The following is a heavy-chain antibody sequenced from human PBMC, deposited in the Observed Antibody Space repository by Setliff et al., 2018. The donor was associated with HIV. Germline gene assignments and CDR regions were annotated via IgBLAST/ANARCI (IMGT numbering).Heavy chain of an antibody. CDR2: IYTSGSN. J-gene: IGHJ6*02. Sequence: SETLSLTCTVSGGSISSGTYYWSWIRQPAGKGLEWIGHIYTSGSNDYNPTFKSRVTISEDTSKNQVSLKVSSVTAADTAVYYCARERWNYDYYYYGMDVWGQGTTVTVSS. V-gene: IGHV4-61*09. CDR3: ARERWNYDYYYYGMDV. D-gene: IGHD1-7*01. CDR1: GGSISSGTYY.